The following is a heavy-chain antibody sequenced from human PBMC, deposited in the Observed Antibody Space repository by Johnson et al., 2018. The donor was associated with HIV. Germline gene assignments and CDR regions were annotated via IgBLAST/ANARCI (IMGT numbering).Heavy chain of an antibody. J-gene: IGHJ3*01. V-gene: IGHV3-30*02. CDR1: GFTFSYAW. CDR3: AKIGQWRERFDAFDV. Sequence: QVQLVQSGGDLVKPGGSLRLSCGASGFTFSYAWMSWVRQAPGKGLEWVAFIRYDGTNKYYADSMKGRFTISRDNSKNTLYLQMSSLRPEDTAVYYCAKIGQWRERFDAFDVWGQGTMVTVSS. D-gene: IGHD6-19*01. CDR2: IRYDGTNK.